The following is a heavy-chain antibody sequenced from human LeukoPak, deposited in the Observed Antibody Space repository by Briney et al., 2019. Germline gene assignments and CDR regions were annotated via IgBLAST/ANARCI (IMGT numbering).Heavy chain of an antibody. J-gene: IGHJ5*02. CDR3: ARGGVVVVAATGGWFDP. V-gene: IGHV1-69*05. CDR2: IIPIFGTA. D-gene: IGHD2-15*01. CDR1: GGTFSSYA. Sequence: SVKVSCKASGGTFSSYAISWVRQAPGQGLEWMGGIIPIFGTANYAQKFQGRVTITTDESTSTAYMELSSLRSEDTAVYYCARGGVVVVAATGGWFDPWGQGILVTVSS.